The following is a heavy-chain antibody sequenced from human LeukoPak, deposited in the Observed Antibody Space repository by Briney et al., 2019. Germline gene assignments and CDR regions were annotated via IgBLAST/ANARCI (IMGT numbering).Heavy chain of an antibody. D-gene: IGHD3-3*01. CDR1: GFALSNHY. Sequence: GGSLRLSCAASGFALSNHYMNWVRQAPGKGLEWVSSTYNDGRTYYADSVKGRFTIFRDNAKNSLYLQMNSLRAEDTAVYYCARCRVYDFWSGYYSYYYYYMDVWGKGTTVTVSS. V-gene: IGHV3-69-1*01. J-gene: IGHJ6*03. CDR2: TYNDGRT. CDR3: ARCRVYDFWSGYYSYYYYYMDV.